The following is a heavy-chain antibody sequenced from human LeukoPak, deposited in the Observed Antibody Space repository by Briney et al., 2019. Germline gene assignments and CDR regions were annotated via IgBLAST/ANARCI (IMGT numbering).Heavy chain of an antibody. CDR2: IYHSEST. J-gene: IGHJ4*02. CDR1: GGSISSSNW. D-gene: IGHD1-14*01. Sequence: SETLSLTCAVSGGSISSSNWWSWVRQPPGKGLEWIGEIYHSESTNYNPSLKSRVTISADKSKNQFSLKLSSVTAADTAVYYCASSPEGGSEPFDYWGQGTLVTVSS. CDR3: ASSPEGGSEPFDY. V-gene: IGHV4-4*02.